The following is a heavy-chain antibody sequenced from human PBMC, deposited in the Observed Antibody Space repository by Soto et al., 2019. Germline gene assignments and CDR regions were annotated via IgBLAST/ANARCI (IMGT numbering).Heavy chain of an antibody. D-gene: IGHD6-6*01. V-gene: IGHV3-74*01. CDR2: INSDGSST. CDR3: ASGSSSNVFEY. CDR1: GFTFRSFW. J-gene: IGHJ4*02. Sequence: PGGSLRLSCAASGFTFRSFWMNWVRQVPGKGPEWASRINSDGSSTNYADSVKGRFTISRDNRKNTLYLQMNSLRVEDTAIYYCASGSSSNVFEYWGQGTLVTVSS.